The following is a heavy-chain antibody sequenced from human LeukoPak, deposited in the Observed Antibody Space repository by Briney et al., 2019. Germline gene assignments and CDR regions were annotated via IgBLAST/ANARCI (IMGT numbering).Heavy chain of an antibody. CDR2: IRSKAYGATT. CDR1: GLMFGDHA. D-gene: IGHD3-10*01. Sequence: GGSLRLSCTASGLMFGDHAMSWVRQAPGKGLEWVGFIRSKAYGATTEYAASVKGRFTISRDDSKGIAYLQMDSLKIEDTAFYYCARGPILLWIHNGMDVWGQGTTVIVSS. J-gene: IGHJ6*02. V-gene: IGHV3-49*04. CDR3: ARGPILLWIHNGMDV.